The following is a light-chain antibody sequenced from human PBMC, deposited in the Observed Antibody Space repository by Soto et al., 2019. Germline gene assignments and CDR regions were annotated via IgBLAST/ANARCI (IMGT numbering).Light chain of an antibody. CDR2: LAS. V-gene: IGKV3-11*01. CDR3: HQRQSWPRT. CDR1: QAVNTR. J-gene: IGKJ1*01. Sequence: EIVLTQSPATLSSFPGDRVTLSCRASQAVNTRLAWYQHKPGQAPRLLIYLASNRAAGVPARFSGSGSGTVFTLTISNVEPEDFAVYYCHQRQSWPRTFGQGTTVDIK.